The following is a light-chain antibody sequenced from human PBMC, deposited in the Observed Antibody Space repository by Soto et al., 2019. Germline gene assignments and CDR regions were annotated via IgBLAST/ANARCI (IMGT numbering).Light chain of an antibody. Sequence: DIQLTQSPSFLSASVGDRVTITCRASQGISSYLAWYQQKPGKAPKLLIYAASTLQSGVPSRFSGSGSGTEFTLTISSLQPEDFATYYCQQVTSYPLTFGGGTKVEIQ. CDR1: QGISSY. J-gene: IGKJ4*01. CDR3: QQVTSYPLT. V-gene: IGKV1-9*01. CDR2: AAS.